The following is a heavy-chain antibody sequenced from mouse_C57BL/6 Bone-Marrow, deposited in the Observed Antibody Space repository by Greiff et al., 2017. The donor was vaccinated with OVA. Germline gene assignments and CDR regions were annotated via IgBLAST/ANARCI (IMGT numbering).Heavy chain of an antibody. J-gene: IGHJ3*01. D-gene: IGHD1-1*01. CDR1: GYSFTGYY. CDR2: INPSTGGT. V-gene: IGHV1-42*01. CDR3: ARKDYYGSSPWFAY. Sequence: VQLQQSGPELVKPGASVKISCKASGYSFTGYYMNWVKQSPEKSLEWIGEINPSTGGTTYNQKFKAKATLTVDKSSSTAYMQLKSLTSEDAAVYYCARKDYYGSSPWFAYWGQGTLVTVSA.